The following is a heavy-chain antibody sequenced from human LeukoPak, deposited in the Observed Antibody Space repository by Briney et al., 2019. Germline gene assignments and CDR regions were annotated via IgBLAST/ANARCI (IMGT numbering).Heavy chain of an antibody. D-gene: IGHD1-26*01. CDR3: ARSWSSGSYWYDY. CDR2: INSDGSST. CDR1: GFTFSSYW. Sequence: GGSLRLSCAASGFTFSSYWMHWVRQAPGKGLVWVSRINSDGSSTSYADSVKGRFTISRDNAKNTLYLQMNSLRAEDTAVYYCARSWSSGSYWYDYWGQGTLVTVTS. V-gene: IGHV3-74*01. J-gene: IGHJ4*02.